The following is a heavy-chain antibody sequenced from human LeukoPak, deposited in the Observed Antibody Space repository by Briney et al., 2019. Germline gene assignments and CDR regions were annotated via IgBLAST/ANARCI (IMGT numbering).Heavy chain of an antibody. J-gene: IGHJ5*02. CDR3: ARAKYDSSGYYLFDP. CDR2: ISAYNGYT. CDR1: GYTFTSYG. D-gene: IGHD3-22*01. Sequence: GASVKVSCKACGYTFTSYGISWVRQAPGQGLEWMGWISAYNGYTKYAEKLQGRVTMTTDTSTSTAYMGLRSLRSEDTAVYYCARAKYDSSGYYLFDPWGQGTLVTVSS. V-gene: IGHV1-18*01.